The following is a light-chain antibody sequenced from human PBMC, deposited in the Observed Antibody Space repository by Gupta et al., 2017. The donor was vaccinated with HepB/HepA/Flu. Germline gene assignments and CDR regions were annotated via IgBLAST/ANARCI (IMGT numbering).Light chain of an antibody. CDR2: ETY. CDR1: TGAVTFTHH. V-gene: IGLV7-46*01. J-gene: IGLJ2*01. CDR3: SLSFNYHRV. Sequence: QAVVTQEPSLTVSPGGTVTLTWGSSTGAVTFTHHPYWFQQKSGQGPSTLVYETYSKHTWTPARFSGSLLAGKAALTLSGAQSEDEATYYCSLSFNYHRVFGGGTKLTVL.